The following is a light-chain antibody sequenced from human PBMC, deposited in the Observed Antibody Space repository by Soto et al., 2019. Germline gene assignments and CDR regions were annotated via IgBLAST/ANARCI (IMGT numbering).Light chain of an antibody. J-gene: IGLJ2*01. Sequence: QSVLTQPPSVPAAPGQKVTVSCSGSTSNIGNNHVSWYQHLPGAAPKLLIYDDNKRPSGIPDRFSGSKSGTSATLGITGLQTGDEADYYCATWESSLSVALFCGGTKVTVL. CDR2: DDN. CDR3: ATWESSLSVAL. CDR1: TSNIGNNH. V-gene: IGLV1-51*01.